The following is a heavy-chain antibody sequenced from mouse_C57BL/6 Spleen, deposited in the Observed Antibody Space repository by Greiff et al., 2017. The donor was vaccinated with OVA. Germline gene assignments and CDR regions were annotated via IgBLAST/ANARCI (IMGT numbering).Heavy chain of an antibody. CDR1: GYSFTDYN. J-gene: IGHJ4*01. V-gene: IGHV1-39*01. CDR3: ARKGYGYAMDY. D-gene: IGHD3-2*02. CDR2: LNPTYGTT. Sequence: VQLQQSGPELVKPGASVKISCKASGYSFTDYNMNWVKQSNGKSLEWIGVLNPTYGTTSYNQKFKGTAPLTVDQSSSTAYMQLNSLTSEDAAVYYGARKGYGYAMDYWGQGTSVTVSS.